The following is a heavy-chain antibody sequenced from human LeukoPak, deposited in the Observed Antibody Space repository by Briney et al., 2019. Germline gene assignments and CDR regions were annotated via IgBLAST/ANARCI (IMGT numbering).Heavy chain of an antibody. Sequence: SETLSLTCAVYGGSFSGYYWSWIRQPPGKGLEWIGEINHSGSTNYNPSLKSRVTISVDTSKNQFSLELSSVTAADTAVYYCARRGYCSSTSCSRHNWFDPWGQGTLVTVSS. J-gene: IGHJ5*02. V-gene: IGHV4-34*01. CDR3: ARRGYCSSTSCSRHNWFDP. CDR2: INHSGST. D-gene: IGHD2-2*01. CDR1: GGSFSGYY.